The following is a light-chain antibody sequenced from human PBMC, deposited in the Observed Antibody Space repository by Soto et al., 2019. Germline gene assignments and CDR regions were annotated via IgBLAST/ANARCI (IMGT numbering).Light chain of an antibody. J-gene: IGLJ1*01. Sequence: QSALTQPPSASGTPGQRVTIRCSGSSSNIGSDGVSWFQHFPGGAPNLLIYLDLQRPSGVPYRFSGSKSGTSASLAISGLQSEDEADYYCATWDDRLNGYGFGTGTKVTVL. CDR1: SSNIGSDG. V-gene: IGLV1-44*01. CDR3: ATWDDRLNGYG. CDR2: LDL.